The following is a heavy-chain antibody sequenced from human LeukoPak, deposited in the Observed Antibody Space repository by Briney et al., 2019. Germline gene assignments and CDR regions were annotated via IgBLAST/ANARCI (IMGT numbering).Heavy chain of an antibody. D-gene: IGHD1-7*01. V-gene: IGHV3-9*01. CDR3: AKDISWNYGAFDI. CDR2: ISGNRGSI. Sequence: SLRLSCAASGFTFYDYAMHWVGQAPGKGLEGVSGISGNRGSIVYGDRVKGGLTSSRENAKNSLYLQMNSLRAEDTALYYCAKDISWNYGAFDIWGQGTMVTVSS. CDR1: GFTFYDYA. J-gene: IGHJ3*02.